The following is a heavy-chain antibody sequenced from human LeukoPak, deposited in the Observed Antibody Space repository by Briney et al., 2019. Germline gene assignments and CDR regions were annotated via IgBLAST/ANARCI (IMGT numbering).Heavy chain of an antibody. CDR3: AKDATMVRGVADFIDY. Sequence: QPGGSLRLSCAASGFTFSSYAMSWVRQAPGKGLEWVSAISGSGGSTYYADSVKGRFTISRDNSKNTLYLQMNSLRAEDTAVYYCAKDATMVRGVADFIDYWGQGTLVTVSS. CDR2: ISGSGGST. CDR1: GFTFSSYA. V-gene: IGHV3-23*01. J-gene: IGHJ4*02. D-gene: IGHD3-10*01.